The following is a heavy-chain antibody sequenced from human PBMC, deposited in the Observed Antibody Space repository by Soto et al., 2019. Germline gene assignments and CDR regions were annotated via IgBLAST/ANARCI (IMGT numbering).Heavy chain of an antibody. CDR1: GYTFTSYY. J-gene: IGHJ3*02. Sequence: SCKASGYTFTSYYMHWVRQAPGKGLEWVSLISWDGGSTYYADSVKGRFTISRDNSKNSLYLQMNSLRTEDTALYYCAKEGDAFDIWGQGTMVTVSS. CDR2: ISWDGGST. CDR3: AKEGDAFDI. V-gene: IGHV3-43*01.